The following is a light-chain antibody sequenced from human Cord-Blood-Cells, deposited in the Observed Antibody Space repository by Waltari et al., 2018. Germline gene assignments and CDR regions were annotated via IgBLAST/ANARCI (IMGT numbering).Light chain of an antibody. CDR1: ALPKQY. J-gene: IGLJ3*02. CDR3: QSADSSGTWV. CDR2: KDS. Sequence: SYELTQPPSVSVSPGQTARITCSGDALPKQYAYWYQQQPGQAPVLVIYKDSERPSGIPERFSGSSSGTTVTLTISGVQAEDEADYYCQSADSSGTWVVGGGTKLTVL. V-gene: IGLV3-25*03.